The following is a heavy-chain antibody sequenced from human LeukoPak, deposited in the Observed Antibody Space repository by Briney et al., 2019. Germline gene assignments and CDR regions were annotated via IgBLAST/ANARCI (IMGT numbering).Heavy chain of an antibody. CDR2: INHSGST. CDR1: GGSFSGYY. CDR3: ARGTRASGWYHPKIKNAFDI. Sequence: PSETLSLTCAVYGGSFSGYYWSWIRQPPGKGLEWIGEINHSGSTNYNPSLKSRVTISVDTSKNQFSLKLSSVTAADTAVYHCARGTRASGWYHPKIKNAFDICGQGTMVTVSS. J-gene: IGHJ3*02. V-gene: IGHV4-34*01. D-gene: IGHD6-19*01.